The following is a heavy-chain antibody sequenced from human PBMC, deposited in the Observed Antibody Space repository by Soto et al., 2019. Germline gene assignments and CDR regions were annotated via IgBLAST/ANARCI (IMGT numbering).Heavy chain of an antibody. CDR2: IDHSGST. CDR1: GGSFSGYY. J-gene: IGHJ4*02. V-gene: IGHV4-34*01. CDR3: VRETKRGSTYGPRLQASQKITFYFDS. Sequence: SETLSLTCAVSGGSFSGYYWSWIRQPPGKGLEWIGEIDHSGSTNYDSSLKSRVTMSIDTSKNQFSLTLNSATAADTAIYYCVRETKRGSTYGPRLQASQKITFYFDSWGPGTLVTVSS. D-gene: IGHD2-8*01.